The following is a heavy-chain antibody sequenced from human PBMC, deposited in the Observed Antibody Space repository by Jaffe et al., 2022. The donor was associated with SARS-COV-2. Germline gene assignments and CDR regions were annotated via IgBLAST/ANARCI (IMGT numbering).Heavy chain of an antibody. D-gene: IGHD6-6*01. CDR1: GFTFSSYS. V-gene: IGHV3-21*01. J-gene: IGHJ6*02. Sequence: EVQLVESGGGLVKPGGSLRLSCAASGFTFSSYSMNWVRQAPGKGLEWVSSISSSSSYIYYADSVKGRFTISRDNAKNSLYLQMNSLRAEDTAVYYCAREYSSSSNYYGMDVWGQGTTVTVSS. CDR3: AREYSSSSNYYGMDV. CDR2: ISSSSSYI.